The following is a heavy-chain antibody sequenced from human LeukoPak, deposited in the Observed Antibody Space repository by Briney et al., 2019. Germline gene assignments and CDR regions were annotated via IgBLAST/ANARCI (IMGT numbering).Heavy chain of an antibody. J-gene: IGHJ3*02. V-gene: IGHV3-23*01. Sequence: LAGGSLRLSCGASGFTFNTYAMSWVRQAPGTGPEWVSSISTSGGSTYYADFVKGRFTISRDNSKNTLYLQMSTLRGEDTAVYYCAKHLVKNFYDNSGYLGAFDSWGRGTMVTVSP. CDR2: ISTSGGST. D-gene: IGHD3-22*01. CDR3: AKHLVKNFYDNSGYLGAFDS. CDR1: GFTFNTYA.